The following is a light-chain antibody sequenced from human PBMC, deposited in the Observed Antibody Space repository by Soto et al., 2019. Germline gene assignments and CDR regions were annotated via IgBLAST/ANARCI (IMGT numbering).Light chain of an antibody. CDR1: QSVNRY. V-gene: IGKV3-11*01. CDR3: QQYGSSVGVT. J-gene: IGKJ4*01. Sequence: EMKWTESPETLDLARGERANISCWASQSVNRYLVWYQQNSGQAPRLLMYDASKRATGIPARFSGSGSGKDFTLTISSLEHEDFAVYYCQQYGSSVGVTVGGGTKVDIK. CDR2: DAS.